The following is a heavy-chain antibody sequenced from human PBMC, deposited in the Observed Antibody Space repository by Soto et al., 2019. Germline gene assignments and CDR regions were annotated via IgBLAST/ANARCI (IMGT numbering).Heavy chain of an antibody. D-gene: IGHD3-10*01. Sequence: QVQLVQSGAEVKKPGSSVKVSCKTSGGDFSSYIVTWVRQAPGQGLEWMGRIIPMFGITNYVQKFHDRVTIPADRSTSTADMELSSLRSDDTGIYYCARVRAVNNAALSMAYWGQGTLVSVSS. CDR2: IIPMFGIT. CDR3: ARVRAVNNAALSMAY. CDR1: GGDFSSYI. J-gene: IGHJ4*02. V-gene: IGHV1-69*02.